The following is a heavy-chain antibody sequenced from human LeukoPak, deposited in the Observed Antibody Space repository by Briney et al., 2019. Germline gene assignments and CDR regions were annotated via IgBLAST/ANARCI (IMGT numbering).Heavy chain of an antibody. CDR3: ARREAYGYYYYGMDV. D-gene: IGHD4-17*01. CDR1: GGSISSYY. J-gene: IGHJ6*02. V-gene: IGHV4-59*08. CDR2: IYYSGST. Sequence: SETLSLTCTVSGGSISSYYWSWIRQPPGKGLEWIGYIYYSGSTNYNPSLKSRVTISVDTSMNQFSLKLSSVTAADTAVHYCARREAYGYYYYGMDVWGQGTTVTVSS.